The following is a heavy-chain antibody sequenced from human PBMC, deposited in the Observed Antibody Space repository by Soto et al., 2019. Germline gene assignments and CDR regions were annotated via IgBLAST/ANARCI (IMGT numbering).Heavy chain of an antibody. J-gene: IGHJ5*01. D-gene: IGHD4-4*01. V-gene: IGHV1-46*03. CDR1: GYIFTNFY. CDR3: AREGLQYRYRWFAS. Sequence: ASVKVSCKASGYIFTNFYIHWVRQAPGQGLEWMGLVDPSDGSTTYAQKFQDGVTMTRDASTSTVYLELSILKSEDTAVYYCAREGLQYRYRWFASWGQGTQVPVSS. CDR2: VDPSDGST.